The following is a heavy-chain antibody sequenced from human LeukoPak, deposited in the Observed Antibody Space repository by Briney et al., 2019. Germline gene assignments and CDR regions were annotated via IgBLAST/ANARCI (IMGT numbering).Heavy chain of an antibody. CDR2: INPSGGST. CDR1: GYTFTSYY. Sequence: ASVMVSCKASGYTFTSYYMHWVRQAPVQGLDWMGVINPSGGSTSYAHKFQGRVTMTRDTSTSTVYMELSSLRSEDTAMYYCARASAHYFDYWGQGTLVTVSS. CDR3: ARASAHYFDY. D-gene: IGHD6-19*01. J-gene: IGHJ4*02. V-gene: IGHV1-46*01.